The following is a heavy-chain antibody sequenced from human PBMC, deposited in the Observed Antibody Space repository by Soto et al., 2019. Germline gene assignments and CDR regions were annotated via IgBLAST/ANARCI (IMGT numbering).Heavy chain of an antibody. CDR2: ISSSGSTI. V-gene: IGHV3-11*01. Sequence: GGSLRLSCAASGFTFSDYYMSWIRQTPGKGLEWISYISSSGSTIYYADSVRGRFTISRDNAKNSLFLQMNSLRAEDTAVYYCARGSIIVARWEFWAFDVWGQGTMVTVSS. CDR3: ARGSIIVARWEFWAFDV. CDR1: GFTFSDYY. D-gene: IGHD6-6*01. J-gene: IGHJ3*01.